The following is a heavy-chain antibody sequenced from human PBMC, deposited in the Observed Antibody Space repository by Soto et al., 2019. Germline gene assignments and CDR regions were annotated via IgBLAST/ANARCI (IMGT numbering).Heavy chain of an antibody. J-gene: IGHJ4*02. Sequence: QVQLQQWGAGLLKPSETLSLTCAVYGGSFSGYYWSWIRQPPGKGLAWSGEINHSGSSNYNPSHRSRVSITVNTSKYQFSVKLSSVTAADTAVDYCACRASNFLLYDCDCWGQGTLVTVSS. CDR3: ACRASNFLLYDCDC. CDR1: GGSFSGYY. CDR2: INHSGSS. V-gene: IGHV4-34*01. D-gene: IGHD2-2*02.